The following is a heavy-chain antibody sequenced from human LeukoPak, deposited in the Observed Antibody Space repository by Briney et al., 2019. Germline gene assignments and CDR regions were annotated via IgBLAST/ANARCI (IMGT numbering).Heavy chain of an antibody. CDR1: GYTFTSYG. V-gene: IGHV1-18*01. Sequence: SVKVSCKASGYTFTSYGISWVRQAPGQGLEWMGWISAYNGNTNYAQKLQGRVTMTRNTSISTAYMELSSLRSEDTAVYYCARGDEYCSSTSCYSNHFDYWGQGTLVTVSS. D-gene: IGHD2-2*01. CDR2: ISAYNGNT. J-gene: IGHJ4*02. CDR3: ARGDEYCSSTSCYSNHFDY.